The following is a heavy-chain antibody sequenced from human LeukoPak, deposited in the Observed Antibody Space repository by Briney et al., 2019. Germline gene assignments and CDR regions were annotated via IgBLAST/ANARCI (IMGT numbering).Heavy chain of an antibody. CDR1: GGTFSSYA. Sequence: GASLKVSCKASGGTFSSYAISWVRQAPGQGLEWKGGISPIFGTANYAQKFQGRVTITADESKSTAYMELSSLRSESTAGYNCARVTFGSYCVGNYFDYWGQGPLVTVSS. CDR2: ISPIFGTA. J-gene: IGHJ4*02. D-gene: IGHD1-26*01. V-gene: IGHV1-69*13. CDR3: ARVTFGSYCVGNYFDY.